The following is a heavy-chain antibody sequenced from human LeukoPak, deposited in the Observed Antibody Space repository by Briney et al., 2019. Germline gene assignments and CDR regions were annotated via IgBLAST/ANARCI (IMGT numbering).Heavy chain of an antibody. Sequence: PGGSLRLSCSASGFTISSYWMHWVRQAPGKGVVWVSRINPAGCVTKHAVSVGGRFTIYRDTAANTLYLEMNSLRAEDTAVYYCSRDFVGAEDYWGQGTLVTVSS. D-gene: IGHD3-16*01. CDR1: GFTISSYW. V-gene: IGHV3-74*01. CDR3: SRDFVGAEDY. J-gene: IGHJ4*02. CDR2: INPAGCVT.